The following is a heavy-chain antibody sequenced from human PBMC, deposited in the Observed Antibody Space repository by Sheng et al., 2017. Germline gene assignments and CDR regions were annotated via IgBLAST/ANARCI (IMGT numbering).Heavy chain of an antibody. Sequence: QVQLQESGPGLVKPSETRSLTCAVSGYSISSGYYWGWIRQPPGKGLEWIGSIYHSGSTYYNPSLKSRVTISVDTSKNQFSLKLSSVTAADTAVYYCARASRKECSGGSCYSVYFQHWGQGTLVTV. V-gene: IGHV4-38-2*01. D-gene: IGHD2-15*01. CDR2: IYHSGST. CDR3: ARASRKECSGGSCYSVYFQH. CDR1: GYSISSGYY. J-gene: IGHJ1*01.